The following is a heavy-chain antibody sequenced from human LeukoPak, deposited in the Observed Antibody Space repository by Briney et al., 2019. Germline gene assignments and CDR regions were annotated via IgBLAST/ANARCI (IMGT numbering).Heavy chain of an antibody. J-gene: IGHJ5*02. D-gene: IGHD2-2*01. CDR2: IIPIFGTA. Sequence: GASVKVSCKASGGTLSSYAISWVRQAPGQGLEWMGGIIPIFGTANYAQKFQGRVTITADESTSTAYMELSSLRSEDTAVYYCAIRTSKGFDPWGQGTLVTVSS. CDR3: AIRTSKGFDP. CDR1: GGTLSSYA. V-gene: IGHV1-69*13.